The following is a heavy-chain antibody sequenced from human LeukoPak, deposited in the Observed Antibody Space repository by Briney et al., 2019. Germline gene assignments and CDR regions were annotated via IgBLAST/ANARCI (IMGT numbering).Heavy chain of an antibody. CDR2: ISSSSSYI. D-gene: IGHD5-24*01. V-gene: IGHV3-21*01. CDR3: ARDVMATIDY. J-gene: IGHJ4*02. Sequence: GGSLRLSCAASGFTFSSYSMNWVHQAPGKGLEWASSISSSSSYIYYADSVKGRFTISRDNAKNSLYLQMNSLRAEDTAVYYCARDVMATIDYWGQGTLVTVSS. CDR1: GFTFSSYS.